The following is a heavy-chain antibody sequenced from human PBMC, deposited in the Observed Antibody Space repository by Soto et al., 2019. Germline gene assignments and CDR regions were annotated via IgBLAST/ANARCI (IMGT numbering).Heavy chain of an antibody. Sequence: QVQLVQSGAEVKKPGASVKVSCKASGYTFTSYDVIWVRQATGQGLEWMGWMNPNSGNTGYAQKFQGRVTMTRNTSISTAYMELSSLRSEDTAVYYCARERSSGWYVDYWGQGTLVTVSS. CDR3: ARERSSGWYVDY. CDR1: GYTFTSYD. CDR2: MNPNSGNT. J-gene: IGHJ4*02. V-gene: IGHV1-8*01. D-gene: IGHD6-19*01.